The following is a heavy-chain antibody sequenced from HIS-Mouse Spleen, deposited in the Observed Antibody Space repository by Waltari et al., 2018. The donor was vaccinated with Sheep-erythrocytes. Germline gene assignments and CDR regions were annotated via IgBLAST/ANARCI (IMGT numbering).Heavy chain of an antibody. J-gene: IGHJ4*02. D-gene: IGHD6-19*01. Sequence: YATAYAASVKGRFTISRDDSKNTAYLQMNSLKTEDTAVYYCTRRGWGPTYFDYWGQGTLVTVSS. CDR2: YAT. CDR3: TRRGWGPTYFDY. V-gene: IGHV3-73*01.